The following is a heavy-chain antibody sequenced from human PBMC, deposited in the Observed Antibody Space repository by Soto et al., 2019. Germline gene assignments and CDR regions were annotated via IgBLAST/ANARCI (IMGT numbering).Heavy chain of an antibody. J-gene: IGHJ4*02. CDR2: ITQDGSEE. CDR3: AREFRGSRGWDYYIDY. D-gene: IGHD6-19*01. V-gene: IGHV3-7*05. Sequence: EVQLVVSGGGLVQPGGSLRLSCAATGLPFSNYWMSWVRQAPGKGLEWVANITQDGSEEYYVDCVKGRFTISRANAKSSLYLQMNSLRAEDTAVYYCAREFRGSRGWDYYIDYWVQGTLVTVSS. CDR1: GLPFSNYW.